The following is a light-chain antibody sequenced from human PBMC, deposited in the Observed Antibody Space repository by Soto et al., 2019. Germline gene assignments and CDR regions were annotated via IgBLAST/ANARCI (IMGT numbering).Light chain of an antibody. CDR3: KQSFGTLWA. V-gene: IGKV1-39*01. CDR1: QNISSY. Sequence: DIQITQSPSSLSASVGYRITITCRASQNISSYLNWYQQKPGKAPKLLIYATSSLQGGVPSRFSGSGSGKDFTLTISSLQPEDFATYYCKQSFGTLWAFGHGAKVDIX. CDR2: ATS. J-gene: IGKJ1*01.